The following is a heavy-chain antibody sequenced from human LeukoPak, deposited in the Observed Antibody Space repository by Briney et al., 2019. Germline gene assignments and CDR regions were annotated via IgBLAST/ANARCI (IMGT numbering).Heavy chain of an antibody. CDR1: GGSISSSSYY. D-gene: IGHD3-10*01. CDR2: IYTSGST. V-gene: IGHV4-61*02. Sequence: PSETLSLTCTVSGGSISSSSYYWSWIRQPAGKGLEWIGRIYTSGSTNYNPSLKSRVTMSVDTSKNQFSLKLSSVTAADTAVCYCARTVRGVLSPHYYYMDVWGKGTMVTISS. J-gene: IGHJ6*03. CDR3: ARTVRGVLSPHYYYMDV.